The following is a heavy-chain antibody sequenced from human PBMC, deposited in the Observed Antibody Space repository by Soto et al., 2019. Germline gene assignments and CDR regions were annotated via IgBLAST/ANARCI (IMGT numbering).Heavy chain of an antibody. D-gene: IGHD3-16*01. CDR3: VRVGRLGGY. CDR2: IKEDGSEK. V-gene: IGHV3-7*03. Sequence: EVQLVESGGGLVQPGGSLRLSCAVSGFTFSTYWMSWVRQAPGKGLEWVANIKEDGSEKYYVDSVKGRFTISRDNANNSLYLQTNSLRAEDTAVYYCVRVGRLGGYWGQGTLVTVSS. J-gene: IGHJ4*02. CDR1: GFTFSTYW.